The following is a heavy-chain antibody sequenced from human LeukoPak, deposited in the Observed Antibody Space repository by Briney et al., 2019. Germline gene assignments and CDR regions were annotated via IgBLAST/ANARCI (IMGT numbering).Heavy chain of an antibody. J-gene: IGHJ6*03. CDR1: GFTFSDYY. Sequence: GGSLRLSCAASGFTFSDYYMSWVRQAPGKGLEWVSGINWNGGSTGYADSVKGRFTISRDNAKNSLYLQMNSLRAEDTALYYCARAADIVVVPAAIAYYYMDVWGKGTTVTVSS. D-gene: IGHD2-2*02. CDR3: ARAADIVVVPAAIAYYYMDV. V-gene: IGHV3-20*04. CDR2: INWNGGST.